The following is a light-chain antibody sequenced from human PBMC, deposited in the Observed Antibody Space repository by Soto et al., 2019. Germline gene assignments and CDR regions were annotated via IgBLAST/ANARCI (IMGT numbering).Light chain of an antibody. J-gene: IGKJ2*03. V-gene: IGKV3-20*01. CDR1: QSVSSSY. CDR3: QQYGNSPR. CDR2: AAS. Sequence: IVLTQSPGTLSLSPGERATLSCRASQSVSSSYLAWYQHKPGQAPRLLIYAASSRATGIPDRFSGSGSGTDFTLTISRLEPEDFAVYYCQQYGNSPRFGQGTKLEIK.